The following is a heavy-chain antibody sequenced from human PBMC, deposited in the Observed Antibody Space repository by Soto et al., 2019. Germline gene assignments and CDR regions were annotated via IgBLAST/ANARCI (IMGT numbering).Heavy chain of an antibody. D-gene: IGHD2-21*02. Sequence: GESLKVPCQGSGYSFTSYWISWVRQMHGKGLEWMGRIDPSDSYTNYSPSFQGHVTISADKSISTAYLQWSSLKASDTAMYYCARRYCGGDCYSVGRYYYYYGMDVWGQGTTVTVSS. V-gene: IGHV5-10-1*01. J-gene: IGHJ6*02. CDR1: GYSFTSYW. CDR3: ARRYCGGDCYSVGRYYYYYGMDV. CDR2: IDPSDSYT.